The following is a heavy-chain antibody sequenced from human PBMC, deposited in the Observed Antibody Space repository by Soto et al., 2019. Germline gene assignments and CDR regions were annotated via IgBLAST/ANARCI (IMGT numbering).Heavy chain of an antibody. J-gene: IGHJ6*02. CDR1: GGSVSSGSYY. CDR3: ARDVIGVGPIAAAGTYPDYYYGMDV. V-gene: IGHV4-61*01. CDR2: IYYSGST. D-gene: IGHD6-13*01. Sequence: KTSETLSLTCTVSGGSVSSGSYYWSWIRQPPGKGLEWIGYIYYSGSTNYNPSLKSRVTISVDTSKNQFSLKLSSVTAADTAVYYCARDVIGVGPIAAAGTYPDYYYGMDVWGQGTTVTVSS.